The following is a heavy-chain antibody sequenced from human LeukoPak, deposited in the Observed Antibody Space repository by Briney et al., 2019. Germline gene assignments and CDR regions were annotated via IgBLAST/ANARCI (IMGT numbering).Heavy chain of an antibody. CDR3: ASGGAGIAAAP. Sequence: SETLSLTCTVSGGSISSYYWSWIRQPPGKGLEWIGYIYYSGSTNYHPSLKSRVTISVDTSKNQFSLKLTSVTAADTAIYHCASGGAGIAAAPWGQGTMVTVSS. V-gene: IGHV4-59*01. D-gene: IGHD6-13*01. CDR1: GGSISSYY. J-gene: IGHJ3*01. CDR2: IYYSGST.